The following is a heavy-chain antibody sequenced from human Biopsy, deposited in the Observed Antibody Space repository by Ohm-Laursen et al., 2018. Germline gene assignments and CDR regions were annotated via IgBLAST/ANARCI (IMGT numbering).Heavy chain of an antibody. D-gene: IGHD3-22*01. CDR3: ARDRGYYSDRTVPGYFDL. V-gene: IGHV4-59*01. J-gene: IGHJ2*01. CDR1: GGSISSYY. Sequence: SETLSLTCTVSGGSISSYYWSWIRQPPGKGLQWIGYVYYTGSTDYSPSLQSRVTISVDTSKNHFSLRLRSVTPADTAIYYCARDRGYYSDRTVPGYFDLWGRGTLVTVSS. CDR2: VYYTGST.